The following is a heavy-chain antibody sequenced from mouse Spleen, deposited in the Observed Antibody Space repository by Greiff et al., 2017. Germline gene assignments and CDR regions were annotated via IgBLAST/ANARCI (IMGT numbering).Heavy chain of an antibody. CDR1: GFTFSSYA. J-gene: IGHJ2*01. CDR3: ARIYVYYFDY. Sequence: DVMLVESGGGLVKLGGSLKLSCAASGFTFSSYAMSWVRQTPEKRLEWVATISSGGGNTYYPDSVKGRFTISRDNAKNTLYLQMSSLKSEDTAMYYCARIYVYYFDYWGQGTTLTVSS. V-gene: IGHV5-9*01. D-gene: IGHD2-3*01. CDR2: ISSGGGNT.